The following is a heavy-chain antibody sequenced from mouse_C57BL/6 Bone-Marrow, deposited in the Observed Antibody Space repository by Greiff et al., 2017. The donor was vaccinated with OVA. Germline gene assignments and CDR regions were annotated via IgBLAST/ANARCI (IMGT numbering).Heavy chain of an antibody. V-gene: IGHV5-17*01. D-gene: IGHD1-1*01. CDR3: ARGYYGDWYFDV. J-gene: IGHJ1*03. CDR2: ISSGSSTI. Sequence: EVKLEESGGGLVKPGGSLKLSCAASGFTFSDYGMHWVRQAPEKGLEWVAYISSGSSTIYYADTVKGRFTISRDNAKNTLFLQMTSLRSEDTAMYYCARGYYGDWYFDVWGTGTTVTVSS. CDR1: GFTFSDYG.